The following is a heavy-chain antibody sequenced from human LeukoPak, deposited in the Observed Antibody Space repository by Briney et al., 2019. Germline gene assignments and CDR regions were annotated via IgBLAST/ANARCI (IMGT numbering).Heavy chain of an antibody. CDR1: GYSISSGYD. Sequence: SETLSLTCTVSGYSISSGYDWGWMRQAPGKGLEWLGSISQSGNTYNNPSLKSRVTLSVDTSKNQVSLKLTSVSAADTAVYSCAREARIVGAMAYDYWGQGTLVTVSS. CDR2: ISQSGNT. J-gene: IGHJ4*02. D-gene: IGHD1-26*01. CDR3: AREARIVGAMAYDY. V-gene: IGHV4-38-2*02.